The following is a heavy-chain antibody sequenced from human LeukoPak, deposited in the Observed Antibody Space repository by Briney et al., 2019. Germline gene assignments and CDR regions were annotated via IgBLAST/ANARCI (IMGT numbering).Heavy chain of an antibody. Sequence: GGSLRLSCAASGFTFSDYYMSWIRQAPGKGLEWVSYISSSGSTIYYADSVKGRFTISRDNAKNSLYLQMNSLRAEDTAVYYCARGRDRSVVNYYYMDVWGTGTTVTVSS. CDR3: ARGRDRSVVNYYYMDV. D-gene: IGHD5-24*01. CDR1: GFTFSDYY. V-gene: IGHV3-11*04. CDR2: ISSSGSTI. J-gene: IGHJ6*03.